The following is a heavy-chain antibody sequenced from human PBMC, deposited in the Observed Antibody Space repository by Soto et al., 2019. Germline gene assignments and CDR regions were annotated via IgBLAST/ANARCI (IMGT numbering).Heavy chain of an antibody. CDR2: IDHRGST. CDR3: ARGREAARLLGV. V-gene: IGHV4-34*01. CDR1: GGSFSDYY. J-gene: IGHJ6*04. Sequence: QVYLQQWGAGLLKPSETLSLTCAVYGGSFSDYYWTWIRQPPGEGLEWTGEIDHRGSTNYSPSLESRVTISVDTSENQLSLNLNSVTAADTAVYCCARGREAARLLGVWGKGTTVTVSS. D-gene: IGHD6-6*01.